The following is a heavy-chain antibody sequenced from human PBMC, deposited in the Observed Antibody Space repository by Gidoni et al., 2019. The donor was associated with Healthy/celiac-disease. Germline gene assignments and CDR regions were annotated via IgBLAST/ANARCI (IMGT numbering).Heavy chain of an antibody. CDR2: IRSKDYGGTT. CDR1: GFTFGDYA. CDR3: TRVVGRFLEWLLRSYYYYGMDV. J-gene: IGHJ6*02. V-gene: IGHV3-49*04. D-gene: IGHD3-3*01. Sequence: EVQLVESVGGLVQPGRSLRLSCTDSGFTFGDYAMSWVGRYPGKGLEWVGFIRSKDYGGTTEYAAAVKGRFTISREESKSIANLQMNSLKTEETAVYYCTRVVGRFLEWLLRSYYYYGMDVWGQGTTVTVSS.